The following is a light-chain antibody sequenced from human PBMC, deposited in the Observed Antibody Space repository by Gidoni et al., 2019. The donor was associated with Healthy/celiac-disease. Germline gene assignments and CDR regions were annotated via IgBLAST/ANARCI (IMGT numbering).Light chain of an antibody. V-gene: IGKV1-39*01. CDR2: AAS. CDR1: QSISSY. CDR3: QQSYSTPPVLT. J-gene: IGKJ4*01. Sequence: DIQMTQSPSSLSASVGDRVSITCRASQSISSYLNWYQQKPGKAPKILIYAASSLQSGVPSRFSGSGSGTDFTLTIRSLQPEDFATYYCQQSYSTPPVLTFGGGTKVEIK.